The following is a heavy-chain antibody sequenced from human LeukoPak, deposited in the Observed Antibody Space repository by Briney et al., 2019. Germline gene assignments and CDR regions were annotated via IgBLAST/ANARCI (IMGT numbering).Heavy chain of an antibody. CDR3: ATRITMVH. Sequence: GASVTVSCKASVYTFTSYIINWVRQAPGQGLEGMGWISGYNGNTKHAQNLQDRVTMTTDTSTSTAYMELTSLGSDDTAVYYCATRITMVHWGQGTLVTVSS. CDR2: ISGYNGNT. CDR1: VYTFTSYI. D-gene: IGHD3-10*01. V-gene: IGHV1-18*01. J-gene: IGHJ1*01.